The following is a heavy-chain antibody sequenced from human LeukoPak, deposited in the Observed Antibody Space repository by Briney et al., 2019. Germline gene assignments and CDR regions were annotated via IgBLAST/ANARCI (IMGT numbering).Heavy chain of an antibody. CDR3: ARDRSGSYLPDWYFDL. D-gene: IGHD1-26*01. Sequence: GRSLRLSCAASGFTFSSYWMHWVRQAPGKGLVWVSRINTDGSSTSYADSVKGRFTISGDNAKNTLYLQMNSLRAEDTAVYYCARDRSGSYLPDWYFDLWGRGALVTVSS. CDR2: INTDGSST. V-gene: IGHV3-74*01. CDR1: GFTFSSYW. J-gene: IGHJ2*01.